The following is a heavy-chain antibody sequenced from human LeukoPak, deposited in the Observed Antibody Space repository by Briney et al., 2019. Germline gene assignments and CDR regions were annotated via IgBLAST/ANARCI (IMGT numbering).Heavy chain of an antibody. D-gene: IGHD3-10*01. V-gene: IGHV4-4*07. CDR1: GGATSRDY. CDR3: AGETGSGPPRAFDS. Sequence: SETLSRNCTVSGGATSRDYWSWIRQAAGNGLEWIVRIYTSESTNYNPSLKSRVTVSVDTSKNQFYLKLNSVTAGDSAVYYCAGETGSGPPRAFDSWGQGTLVTVSS. J-gene: IGHJ4*02. CDR2: IYTSEST.